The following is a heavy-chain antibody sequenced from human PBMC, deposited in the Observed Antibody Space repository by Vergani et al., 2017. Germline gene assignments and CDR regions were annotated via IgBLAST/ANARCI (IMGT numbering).Heavy chain of an antibody. CDR2: IYHSGST. V-gene: IGHV4-4*02. Sequence: QVQLPESGPGLVKPSGTLSLTCAVSGGSISSSNWWSWVRQPPGKGLEWSGEIYHSGSTNYNPSLKSRVTISVDKSKNQFALKLSSVTAAATAVYYCARGGGYSYGPFDYWGQGTLVTVSS. D-gene: IGHD5-18*01. J-gene: IGHJ4*02. CDR3: ARGGGYSYGPFDY. CDR1: GGSISSSNW.